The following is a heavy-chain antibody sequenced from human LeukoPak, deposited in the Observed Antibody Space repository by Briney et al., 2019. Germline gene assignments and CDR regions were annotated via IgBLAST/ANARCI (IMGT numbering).Heavy chain of an antibody. J-gene: IGHJ5*02. V-gene: IGHV4-38-2*01. D-gene: IGHD2-2*01. Sequence: SETLSLTCAVSGYSISSGYDWGWIRQPPGKGLEWIGSIYHSGSTYYNPSLKSRATISVDTSKNQFSLKLSSVTAADTAVYYCARHSSTGSTSWWLGKHWFDPWGQGTLVTVSS. CDR1: GYSISSGYD. CDR2: IYHSGST. CDR3: ARHSSTGSTSWWLGKHWFDP.